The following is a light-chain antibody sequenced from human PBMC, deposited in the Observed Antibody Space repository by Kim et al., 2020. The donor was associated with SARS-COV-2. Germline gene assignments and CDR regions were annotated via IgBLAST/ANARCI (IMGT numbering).Light chain of an antibody. Sequence: SVKLTCTRSSGHSSYAIAWHQQQPEKGPRYLMKLNSDGSHSKGDGIPDRFSGSSSGAERYLTISSLQSEDEADYYCQTWGTGIVVFGGGTQLTV. CDR1: SGHSSYA. J-gene: IGLJ2*01. V-gene: IGLV4-69*01. CDR3: QTWGTGIVV. CDR2: LNSDGSH.